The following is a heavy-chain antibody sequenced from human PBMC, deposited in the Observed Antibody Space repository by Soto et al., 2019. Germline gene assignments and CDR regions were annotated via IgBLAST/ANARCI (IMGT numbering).Heavy chain of an antibody. CDR2: INPNSGGT. CDR1: GYTFTGYY. CDR3: ARGGFTMVRGVTSLWY. Sequence: QVQLVQSGAEVKKPGASVKVSCKASGYTFTGYYMHWVRQAPGQGLEWMGWINPNSGGTNYAQKFQGWVTLTRDTSISTAYMELSRLRSDDTAVYYCARGGFTMVRGVTSLWYWGQGTLVTVSS. J-gene: IGHJ4*02. V-gene: IGHV1-2*04. D-gene: IGHD3-10*01.